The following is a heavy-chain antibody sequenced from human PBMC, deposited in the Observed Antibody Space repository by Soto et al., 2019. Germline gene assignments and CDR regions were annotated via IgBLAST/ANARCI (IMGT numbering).Heavy chain of an antibody. CDR1: GINYNTYA. Sequence: QVQLVQSGAEMKNPGASVKLSCKTSGINYNTYAIHWVRQAPGQGLEWMGWINPGNGDTRYSQNFQGRVTLTRDTSPSTVDMDLDSLKSEDTGVYDCARAISGSVTWGQGTLVTVSS. CDR2: INPGNGDT. CDR3: ARAISGSVT. V-gene: IGHV1-3*01. D-gene: IGHD6-19*01. J-gene: IGHJ4*02.